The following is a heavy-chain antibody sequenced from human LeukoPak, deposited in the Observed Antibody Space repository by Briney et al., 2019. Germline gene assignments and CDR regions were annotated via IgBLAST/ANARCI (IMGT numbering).Heavy chain of an antibody. D-gene: IGHD3-22*01. CDR1: GYTFTSYD. CDR3: ARGTGGITMIVVVRDYYFDY. Sequence: SVKVSCKASGYTFTSYDINWVRQATGQGLEWMGWMNPNSGNTGYAQKFQGRVTMTRNTSISTAYMELSSLRSEDTAVYYCARGTGGITMIVVVRDYYFDYWGQGTLVTVSS. J-gene: IGHJ4*02. CDR2: MNPNSGNT. V-gene: IGHV1-8*01.